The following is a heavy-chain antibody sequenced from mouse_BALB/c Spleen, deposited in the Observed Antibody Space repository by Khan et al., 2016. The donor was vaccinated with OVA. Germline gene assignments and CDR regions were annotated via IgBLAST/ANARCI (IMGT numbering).Heavy chain of an antibody. CDR2: IDPYNGGA. D-gene: IGHD1-1*01. J-gene: IGHJ2*01. Sequence: VQLQQSGPELVKPGASVKVSCTASGYSFTDSNMFWVKQSHGKSLEWIGYIDPYNGGASYNQKFKGKATLTVDKSSSTAFMPLNSLPSEDSAVLYCARTDYYGSSYDSDNWGQGTTLTVSS. V-gene: IGHV1S135*01. CDR1: GYSFTDSN. CDR3: ARTDYYGSSYDSDN.